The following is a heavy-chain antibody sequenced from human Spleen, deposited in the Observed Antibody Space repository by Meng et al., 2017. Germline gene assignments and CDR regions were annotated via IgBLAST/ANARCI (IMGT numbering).Heavy chain of an antibody. Sequence: GESLKISCAASGFTFSNYAMSWVRQAPGKGLEWVSTISGSNDNRYYADSVKGRFTISRDNSKNTLYLQMNSLRAEDTALYYCAKGAKQWLPYPSAEYWGQGTLVTVSS. D-gene: IGHD6-19*01. J-gene: IGHJ4*02. CDR2: ISGSNDNR. V-gene: IGHV3-23*01. CDR1: GFTFSNYA. CDR3: AKGAKQWLPYPSAEY.